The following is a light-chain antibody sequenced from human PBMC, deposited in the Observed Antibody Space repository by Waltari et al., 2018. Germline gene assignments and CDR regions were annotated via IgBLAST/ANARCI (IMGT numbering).Light chain of an antibody. V-gene: IGLV6-57*02. CDR2: EDN. CDR3: QSYYAYDVI. Sequence: NFMLTQPHSVPQSAGKTVIISCTGSSDNIANNYVQWYQHRPGSAPVTLIYEDNQRASGVPVRFSGSIDSSSNSASLTISGLRTEDEAYYFCQSYYAYDVIFGGGTKLTVL. CDR1: SDNIANNY. J-gene: IGLJ2*01.